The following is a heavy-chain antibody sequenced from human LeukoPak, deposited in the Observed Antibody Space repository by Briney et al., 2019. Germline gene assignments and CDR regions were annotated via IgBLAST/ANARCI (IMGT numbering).Heavy chain of an antibody. Sequence: PSQTLSLTCTVSGGSISSGDYYWRWIRQPPGTGLEWIGYIYYSGSTYYNPSLKSRVTISVDTSKNQFSLKLSSVTAADTAVYYCARVNLRRGEDYWGQGTLVTVSS. J-gene: IGHJ4*02. CDR1: GGSISSGDYY. CDR2: IYYSGST. D-gene: IGHD3-3*01. V-gene: IGHV4-30-4*01. CDR3: ARVNLRRGEDY.